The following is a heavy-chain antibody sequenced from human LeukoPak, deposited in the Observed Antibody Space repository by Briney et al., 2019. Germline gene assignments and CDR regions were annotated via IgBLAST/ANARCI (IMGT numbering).Heavy chain of an antibody. CDR3: AREASSSWYGYYGMDV. J-gene: IGHJ6*04. D-gene: IGHD6-13*01. CDR1: GSSISNYY. V-gene: IGHV4-59*01. Sequence: PSETLFLTCTVSGSSISNYYWSRIRQPPGKGLEWIEYIYYSGSTNYNPSLKSRVTISVATSKNQFSLKLSSVTAADTAVYYCAREASSSWYGYYGMDVGGKGTTVTVSS. CDR2: IYYSGST.